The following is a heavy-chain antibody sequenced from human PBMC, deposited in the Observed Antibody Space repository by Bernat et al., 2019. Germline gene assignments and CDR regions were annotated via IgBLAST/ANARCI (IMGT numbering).Heavy chain of an antibody. J-gene: IGHJ6*03. D-gene: IGHD5-12*01. CDR1: GYTFTSYG. CDR3: ARDVYSGYDHVDYYYYYMDV. Sequence: QVQLVQSGAEVKKPGASVKVSCKASGYTFTSYGISWVRQAPGQGLEWMGWISAYNGNTNYAQKLQGRVTMTTDTSTSTAYMELRSLRSDDTAVYYCARDVYSGYDHVDYYYYYMDVWGKGTTVTVSS. V-gene: IGHV1-18*01. CDR2: ISAYNGNT.